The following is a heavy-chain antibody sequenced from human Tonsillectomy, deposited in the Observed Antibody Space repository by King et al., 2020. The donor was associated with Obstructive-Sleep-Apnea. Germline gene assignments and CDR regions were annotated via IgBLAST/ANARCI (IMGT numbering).Heavy chain of an antibody. J-gene: IGHJ4*02. CDR3: AGWDY. CDR1: GFTFSNYW. CDR2: IKQDGSEK. Sequence: VQLVESGGGLVQPGGSLRLSCVVSGFTFSNYWMSWVRQAPGKGLEWVANIKQDGSEKYYVDSVKGRFTISRDNAKNSLYLQMNSLRVEDTAVYYCAGWDYWGQGTLVTVSS. V-gene: IGHV3-7*03.